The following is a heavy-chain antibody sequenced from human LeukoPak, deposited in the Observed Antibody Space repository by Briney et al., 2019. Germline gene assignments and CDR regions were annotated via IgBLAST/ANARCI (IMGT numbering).Heavy chain of an antibody. CDR2: ISNVETNT. CDR3: ARDSTYYYASGSSGPHYFDY. J-gene: IGHJ4*02. CDR1: GFTFSNYA. Sequence: GGSLRLSCAASGFTFSNYAMNWVRQAPGKGLEWVAVISNVETNTYYADSVKGRFTISRDNSKNTLYLQLNSLRAEDTSVYYCARDSTYYYASGSSGPHYFDYWGQGTLVTVSS. V-gene: IGHV3-30*01. D-gene: IGHD3-10*01.